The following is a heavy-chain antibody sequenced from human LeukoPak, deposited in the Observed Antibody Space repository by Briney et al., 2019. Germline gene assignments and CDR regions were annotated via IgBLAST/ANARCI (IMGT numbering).Heavy chain of an antibody. CDR1: GFTFSSYA. CDR2: IDASGGST. J-gene: IGHJ5*02. D-gene: IGHD6-19*01. CDR3: AKGSGSGWYGWFAP. Sequence: QTGGSLRLSCAASGFTFSSYAMTWVRQAPGKGLEWVSSIDASGGSTYCADSGKGRFTISRDNSKNTFFLQMNTLRAADTAVYYCAKGSGSGWYGWFAPWGQGTLVTVSS. V-gene: IGHV3-23*01.